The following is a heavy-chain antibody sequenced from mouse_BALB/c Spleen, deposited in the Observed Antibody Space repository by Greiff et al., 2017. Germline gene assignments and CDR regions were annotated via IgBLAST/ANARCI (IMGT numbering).Heavy chain of an antibody. J-gene: IGHJ4*01. CDR1: GFNIKDTY. Sequence: EVQLQQSGAELVKPGASVKLSCTASGFNIKDTYMHWVKQRPEQGLEWIGRIDPANGNTKYDPKFQGKATITADTSSNTAYLQLSSLTSEDTAVYYCATASVEAMDYWGQGTSVTVSS. D-gene: IGHD6-1*01. CDR2: IDPANGNT. V-gene: IGHV14-3*02. CDR3: ATASVEAMDY.